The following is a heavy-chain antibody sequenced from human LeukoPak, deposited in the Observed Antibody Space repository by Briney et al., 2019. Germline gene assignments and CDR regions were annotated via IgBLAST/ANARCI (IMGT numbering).Heavy chain of an antibody. Sequence: GRSLRLSCAASGFTFSSYGMHWVRQAPGKGLEWVAVISYDGSNKYYADSVEGRFTISRDNSKNTLYLQMNSLRAEDTAVYYCAKGEPGPLAVAGRSYYYYGMDVWGQGTTVTVSS. V-gene: IGHV3-30*18. CDR1: GFTFSSYG. CDR3: AKGEPGPLAVAGRSYYYYGMDV. D-gene: IGHD6-19*01. CDR2: ISYDGSNK. J-gene: IGHJ6*02.